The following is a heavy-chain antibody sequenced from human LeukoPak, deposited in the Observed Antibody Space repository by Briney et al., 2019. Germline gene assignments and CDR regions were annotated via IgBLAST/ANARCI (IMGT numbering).Heavy chain of an antibody. V-gene: IGHV4-34*01. J-gene: IGHJ4*02. Sequence: SETLSLTCAVYGGSFSGYSWSWIRQPPGKGLEWIGAINHSGSTNYNPSLKSRVTISVDTSKNQFSLKLSTVTASDTAVYYCASGIAVAGTGLDYWGQASLVTVSS. CDR3: ASGIAVAGTGLDY. CDR2: INHSGST. CDR1: GGSFSGYS. D-gene: IGHD6-19*01.